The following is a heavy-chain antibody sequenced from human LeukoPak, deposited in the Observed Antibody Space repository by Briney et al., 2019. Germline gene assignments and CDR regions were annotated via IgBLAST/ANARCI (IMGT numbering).Heavy chain of an antibody. J-gene: IGHJ4*02. V-gene: IGHV3-11*05. D-gene: IGHD1-1*01. Sequence: PGGSLRLSCAASGFTFSDYYMSWIRQAPGKGLEWVSYISSSSSYTNYADSVKGRFTISRDNAKNSLYLQMNSLRAEDTAVYYSARDWNGECPDYWGQGTLVTVSS. CDR1: GFTFSDYY. CDR3: ARDWNGECPDY. CDR2: ISSSSSYT.